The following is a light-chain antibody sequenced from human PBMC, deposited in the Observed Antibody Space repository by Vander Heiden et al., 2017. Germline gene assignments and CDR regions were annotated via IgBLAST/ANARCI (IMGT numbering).Light chain of an antibody. CDR1: RSVLYSSNHKNY. J-gene: IGKJ2*01. CDR2: WAS. CDR3: QQYDSTPYT. V-gene: IGKV4-1*01. Sequence: DIVMSQCPDSLAVSLGERATINCKSSRSVLYSSNHKNYLAWYQQKPGQPPKLLIYWASTRESGVPDRLSGSGSGTDFTLTISSLQAEDVAVYYCQQYDSTPYTFGQGTKLEIK.